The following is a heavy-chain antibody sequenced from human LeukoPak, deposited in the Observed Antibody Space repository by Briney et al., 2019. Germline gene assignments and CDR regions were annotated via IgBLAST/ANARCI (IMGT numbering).Heavy chain of an antibody. CDR2: ITGSGSST. CDR3: AKNRGSSWYEDY. J-gene: IGHJ4*02. Sequence: GSLRLSCAASGFTFSSYAMSWVRQAPGKGLEWVSAITGSGSSTYYADSVKGRFTISRDNPKNTLYLQMNSLRVEDTAVYYCAKNRGSSWYEDYWGQGSLVTVSS. V-gene: IGHV3-23*01. CDR1: GFTFSSYA. D-gene: IGHD2-15*01.